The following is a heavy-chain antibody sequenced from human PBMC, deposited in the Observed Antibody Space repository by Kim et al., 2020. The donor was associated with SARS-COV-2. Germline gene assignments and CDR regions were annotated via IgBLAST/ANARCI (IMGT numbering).Heavy chain of an antibody. J-gene: IGHJ6*02. D-gene: IGHD3-22*01. Sequence: ASVKVSCKVSGYTLTELSMHWVRQAPGKGLEWMGGFDPEDGETIYAQKFQGRVTMTEDTSTATAYMELSSLRSEDTAVYYCATAPANYYDRSGYSYDYYGMDVWGQGTTVTVCS. CDR2: FDPEDGET. V-gene: IGHV1-24*01. CDR1: GYTLTELS. CDR3: ATAPANYYDRSGYSYDYYGMDV.